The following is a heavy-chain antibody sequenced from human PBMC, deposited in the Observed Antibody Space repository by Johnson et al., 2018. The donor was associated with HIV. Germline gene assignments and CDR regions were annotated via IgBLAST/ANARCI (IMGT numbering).Heavy chain of an antibody. CDR1: GFTFSSYA. D-gene: IGHD5-18*01. CDR3: ARTRGYSYGLYAFDI. CDR2: ISYDGSNK. J-gene: IGHJ3*02. Sequence: VQLVESGGGVVQPGRSLRLSCAASGFTFSSYAMHWVRQAPGKGLEWVAVISYDGSNKYYADSVKGRFTISREHSKNTLYLQMNSLRAEDTAVYYCARTRGYSYGLYAFDIWGQGTMVTVSS. V-gene: IGHV3-30*04.